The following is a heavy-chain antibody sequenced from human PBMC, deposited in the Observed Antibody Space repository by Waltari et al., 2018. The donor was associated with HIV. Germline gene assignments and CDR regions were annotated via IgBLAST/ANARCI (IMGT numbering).Heavy chain of an antibody. CDR1: GFTFSSYA. V-gene: IGHV3-23*01. CDR3: AKDPMDIVATINYYGMDV. CDR2: ISGRGGST. Sequence: EVQLLESGGGLVQPGGPLRLSCAASGFTFSSYAMSWVRQAPGEGLGWVSAISGRGGSTYYADSVKGRFTISRDNSKNTLYLQMNSLRAEDTAVYYCAKDPMDIVATINYYGMDVWGQGTTVTVSS. D-gene: IGHD5-12*01. J-gene: IGHJ6*02.